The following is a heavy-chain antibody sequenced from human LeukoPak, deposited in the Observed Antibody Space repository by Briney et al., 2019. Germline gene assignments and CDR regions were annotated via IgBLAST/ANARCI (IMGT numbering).Heavy chain of an antibody. J-gene: IGHJ6*02. Sequence: ASVKVSCKASGYTFTGYYRHWVRQAPGQGLEWMGWINPNSGGTNYAQKFQGRVTMTRGTSISTAYMELSRLRSDDTAVYYCARENSSGCCAYYYYGMDVWGQGTTVTVSS. CDR3: ARENSSGCCAYYYYGMDV. CDR1: GYTFTGYY. D-gene: IGHD6-19*01. CDR2: INPNSGGT. V-gene: IGHV1-2*02.